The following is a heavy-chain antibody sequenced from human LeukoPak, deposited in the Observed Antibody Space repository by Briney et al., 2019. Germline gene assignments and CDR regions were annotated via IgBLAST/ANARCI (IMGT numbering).Heavy chain of an antibody. CDR2: IYYSGST. D-gene: IGHD3-16*01. V-gene: IGHV4-59*01. CDR1: GGSFSGYY. CDR3: ARAWGGAHFDY. Sequence: SETLSLTCAVYGGSFSGYYWSWIRQPPGKGLEWIGYIYYSGSTNYNPSLKSRVTISVDTSKNQFSLKLSSVTAADTAVYYCARAWGGAHFDYWGQGTLVTVSS. J-gene: IGHJ4*02.